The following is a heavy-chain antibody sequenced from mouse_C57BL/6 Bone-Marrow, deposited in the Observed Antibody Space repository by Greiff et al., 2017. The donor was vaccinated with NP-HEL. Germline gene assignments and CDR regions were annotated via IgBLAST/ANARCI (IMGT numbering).Heavy chain of an antibody. J-gene: IGHJ2*01. CDR1: GFTFSSYA. Sequence: EVKLVESGGGLVKPGGSLKLSCAASGFTFSSYAMSWVRQTPEKRLEWVATISDGGSYTYYPDNVKGRFTISRDNAKNNLYLQMSHLKSEDTAMYYCARYGKDDWGQGTTLTVSS. V-gene: IGHV5-4*03. D-gene: IGHD2-10*02. CDR3: ARYGKDD. CDR2: ISDGGSYT.